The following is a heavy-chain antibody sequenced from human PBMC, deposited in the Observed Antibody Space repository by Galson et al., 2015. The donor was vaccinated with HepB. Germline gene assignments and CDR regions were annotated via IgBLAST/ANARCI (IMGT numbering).Heavy chain of an antibody. CDR2: IYPGDSDT. V-gene: IGHV5-51*01. J-gene: IGHJ5*02. CDR3: SVGYSSNIPYRFDP. Sequence: QSGAEVKKPGESLKISCKGSGYSVPSYWIGWVRQMPGKGLEWMGIIYPGDSDTRYSPSFQGQVTISADKSISTAYLQWSSLKASDTAMYYCSVGYSSNIPYRFDPWVHGTLGTVSS. D-gene: IGHD6-13*01. CDR1: GYSVPSYW.